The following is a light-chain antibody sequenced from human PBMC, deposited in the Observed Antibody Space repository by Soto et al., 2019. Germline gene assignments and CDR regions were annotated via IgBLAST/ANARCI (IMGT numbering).Light chain of an antibody. V-gene: IGKV3-20*01. Sequence: EIVLTHSPGTLSLSPGERATLSFRASQSVSSSYLAWYQQKPGQAPRLLIYGASSRATGIPDRFSGSGSGTDFTLTISRLEPEDFAVYYCQQYGSSPPDFGGGTKVDI. J-gene: IGKJ4*01. CDR1: QSVSSSY. CDR2: GAS. CDR3: QQYGSSPPD.